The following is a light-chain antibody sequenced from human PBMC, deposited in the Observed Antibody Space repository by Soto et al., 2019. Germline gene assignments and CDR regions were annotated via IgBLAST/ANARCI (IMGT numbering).Light chain of an antibody. J-gene: IGKJ4*01. CDR3: QQYDNLLSLT. CDR1: QDISNY. CDR2: DPS. V-gene: IGKV1-33*01. Sequence: DIQMTQSQSSLSASVGDRVTITCQASQDISNYLNWYQQKPGKAPKLLIYDPSNLETGAPSRFSGSGAGTDFTFSISSLQPEDLATYYCQQYDNLLSLTFGGGTKVDIK.